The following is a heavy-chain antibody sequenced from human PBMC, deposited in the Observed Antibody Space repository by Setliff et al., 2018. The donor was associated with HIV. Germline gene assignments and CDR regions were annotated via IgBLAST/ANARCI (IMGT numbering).Heavy chain of an antibody. J-gene: IGHJ4*02. Sequence: ASVKVSCKASGYSFTTYSINWLRQAPGQGPEWMGWIHTSTGKPTYVRDFTGRFVFSLDTSVNTAFLQISDLKTEDTAVYYCARISPFPPSSGAHFDFWGPGTLVTVSS. CDR3: ARISPFPPSSGAHFDF. V-gene: IGHV7-4-1*02. CDR2: IHTSTGKP. D-gene: IGHD3-22*01. CDR1: GYSFTTYS.